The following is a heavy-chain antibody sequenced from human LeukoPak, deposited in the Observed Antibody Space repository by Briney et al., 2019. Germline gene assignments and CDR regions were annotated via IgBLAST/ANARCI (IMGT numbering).Heavy chain of an antibody. CDR2: IYYSGST. Sequence: PSETLSLTCTVSGGSISSYYWSWIRQPPGKGLEWIGYIYYSGSTNYNPSLKSRVTISVDTSKNQFSLKLSSVTAADTAVYYCARSSSSWYWDFDYWGQGTLVTVSS. D-gene: IGHD6-13*01. CDR3: ARSSSSWYWDFDY. J-gene: IGHJ4*02. V-gene: IGHV4-59*01. CDR1: GGSISSYY.